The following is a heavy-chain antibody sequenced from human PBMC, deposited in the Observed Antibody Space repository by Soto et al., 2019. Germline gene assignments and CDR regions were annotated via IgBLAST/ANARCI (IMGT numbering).Heavy chain of an antibody. CDR1: GVTLSPCA. Sequence: PGGALGVLCCGSGVTLSPCAHGWGPQAPGKGLEWVSAISGSGGSTYYADSVKGRFTISRDNSKNTLYLQMNSLRAEDTAVYYCAKDRNSYGSRPFDYWGQGTLVTVSS. D-gene: IGHD5-18*01. CDR2: ISGSGGST. J-gene: IGHJ4*02. V-gene: IGHV3-23*01. CDR3: AKDRNSYGSRPFDY.